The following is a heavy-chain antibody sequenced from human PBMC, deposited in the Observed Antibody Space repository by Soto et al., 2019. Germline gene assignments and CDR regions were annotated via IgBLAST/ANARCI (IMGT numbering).Heavy chain of an antibody. CDR1: GVTFSDHA. D-gene: IGHD2-2*01. CDR2: ITGSGGDT. Sequence: GGSLRLSCAGSGVTFSDHAMNWVRQAPGKGLEWVSVITGSGGDTYFADSVKGRFTISRDTSKNTLYLQMNSVRAEDTAIYYCAKAYCSSANCLRGYFDHWGQGTLVTVSS. V-gene: IGHV3-23*01. CDR3: AKAYCSSANCLRGYFDH. J-gene: IGHJ4*02.